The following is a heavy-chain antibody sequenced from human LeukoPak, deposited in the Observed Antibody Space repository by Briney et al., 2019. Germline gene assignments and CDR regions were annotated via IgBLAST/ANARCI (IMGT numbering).Heavy chain of an antibody. D-gene: IGHD6-13*01. CDR3: AKRPGIAAAGTALDY. V-gene: IGHV3-30*02. CDR2: IRYDGSNK. Sequence: GGSLRLSCAASGFTFSSYGMHWVRQAPGQGLEWVAFIRYDGSNKYYADSVKGRFTISRDNSKNTLYLHVNSLRPEDTAVYYCAKRPGIAAAGTALDYWGQGTLVTVSS. J-gene: IGHJ4*02. CDR1: GFTFSSYG.